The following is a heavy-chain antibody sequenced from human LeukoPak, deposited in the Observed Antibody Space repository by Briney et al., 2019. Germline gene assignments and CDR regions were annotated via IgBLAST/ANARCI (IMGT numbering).Heavy chain of an antibody. CDR3: ARADSSSWYYFDY. V-gene: IGHV1-2*02. Sequence: GASVKVSCKASGYTFTGYYMHWVRQAPGQGLEWMGWINPNSGGTNYAQKFQGRATMTRDTSISTAYMELSRLRSDDTAVYYCARADSSSWYYFDYWGQGTLVTVSS. CDR1: GYTFTGYY. CDR2: INPNSGGT. J-gene: IGHJ4*02. D-gene: IGHD6-13*01.